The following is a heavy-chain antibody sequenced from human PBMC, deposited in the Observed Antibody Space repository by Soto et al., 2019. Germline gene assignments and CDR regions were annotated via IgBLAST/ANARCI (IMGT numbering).Heavy chain of an antibody. D-gene: IGHD5-12*01. Sequence: LGESLKISCKGSGYSFTSYWIGWVRQMPGKGLEGMGIIYPGDSDTRYSPSCQGQVTIAADKSISTAYLQWSSLKDSDTAMYYCPRHGEYSGYDQQEYNWFDHWGQGTLVTVSA. CDR1: GYSFTSYW. CDR2: IYPGDSDT. CDR3: PRHGEYSGYDQQEYNWFDH. V-gene: IGHV5-51*01. J-gene: IGHJ5*02.